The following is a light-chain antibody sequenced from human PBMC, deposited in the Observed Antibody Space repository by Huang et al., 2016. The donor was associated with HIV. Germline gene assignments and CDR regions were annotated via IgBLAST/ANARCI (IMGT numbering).Light chain of an antibody. Sequence: EIVLTQSPATLSLSPGESATLSCRASQRVDNYLAWYQQKPGQAPRLLIYDASNRATGIPARFSGSGSGTDFTLTISSLEPEDFAVYYCHQRSAWPLTFGGGAKVELK. CDR3: HQRSAWPLT. V-gene: IGKV3-11*01. CDR2: DAS. CDR1: QRVDNY. J-gene: IGKJ4*01.